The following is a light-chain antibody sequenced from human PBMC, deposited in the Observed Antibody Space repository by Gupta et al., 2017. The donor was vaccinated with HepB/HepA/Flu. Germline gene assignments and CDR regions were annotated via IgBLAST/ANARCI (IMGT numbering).Light chain of an antibody. J-gene: IGLJ1*01. CDR2: NVS. CDR3: SSYTSSSTLYV. V-gene: IGLV2-14*03. CDR1: SSDVGGYNY. Sequence: QSALTQPASVSGSLGQSITISCTGTSSDVGGYNYVSWYPRHPGKAPKLLIYNVSNRPSGVSFRFSGSKSGNTASLTISGLQAEDEDDYFCSSYTSSSTLYVLGAGTQVTVL.